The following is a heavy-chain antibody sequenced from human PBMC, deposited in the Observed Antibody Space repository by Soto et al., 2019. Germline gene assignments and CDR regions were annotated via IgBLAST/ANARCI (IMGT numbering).Heavy chain of an antibody. CDR3: ARGACTNGVCLGALRNWFDP. D-gene: IGHD2-8*01. Sequence: PSETLSLTCAVYGGSFSGYYWSWIRQPPGKGLEWIGEINHSGSTNYNPSLKSRVTISVDTSKNQFSLKLSSVTAADTAVYYCARGACTNGVCLGALRNWFDPWGQGTLVTVSS. CDR2: INHSGST. V-gene: IGHV4-34*01. J-gene: IGHJ5*02. CDR1: GGSFSGYY.